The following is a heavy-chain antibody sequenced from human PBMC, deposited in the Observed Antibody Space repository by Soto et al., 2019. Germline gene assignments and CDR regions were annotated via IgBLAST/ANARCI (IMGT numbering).Heavy chain of an antibody. D-gene: IGHD5-12*01. CDR1: GFTFSSYG. Sequence: QVQLVESGGGVVQPGRSLRLSCAASGFTFSSYGMHWVRQAPGKGLEWVAVIWYDGSNKYYADSVKGRFTISRDNSKNTLYLQMNRLRAEDTAVYYCARDSDIVATILGYWGQGTLVTVSS. CDR3: ARDSDIVATILGY. CDR2: IWYDGSNK. V-gene: IGHV3-33*01. J-gene: IGHJ4*02.